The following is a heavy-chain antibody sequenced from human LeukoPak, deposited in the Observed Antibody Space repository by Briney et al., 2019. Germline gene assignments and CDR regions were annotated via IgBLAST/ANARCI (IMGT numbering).Heavy chain of an antibody. CDR3: ARNNYYDSSGYDY. CDR1: GFTFSAYS. V-gene: IGHV3-21*01. CDR2: ISDDSSHI. J-gene: IGHJ4*02. Sequence: PGGSLRLSCAVSGFTFSAYSMNWVRQAPGKGLEWISSISDDSSHIYYADSVKGRFAISRDNAKNSVYLQMNSLRAEDTAVYYCARNNYYDSSGYDYWGQGTLVTASS. D-gene: IGHD3-22*01.